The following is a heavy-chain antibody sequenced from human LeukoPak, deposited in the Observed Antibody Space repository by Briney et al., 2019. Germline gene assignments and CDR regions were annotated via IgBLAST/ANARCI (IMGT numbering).Heavy chain of an antibody. Sequence: SETLSLTCVVYGGSFSGHYCSWIRHPAGNGREWIGEIKHIGSTNNNPSLKSRVTISVGTSKNQFSLKLSSVTAADTAVYYCARVGAQIVVVPAAKVWWFDPWGQGTLVTVSS. J-gene: IGHJ5*02. CDR3: ARVGAQIVVVPAAKVWWFDP. CDR1: GGSFSGHY. CDR2: IKHIGST. D-gene: IGHD2-2*01. V-gene: IGHV4-34*01.